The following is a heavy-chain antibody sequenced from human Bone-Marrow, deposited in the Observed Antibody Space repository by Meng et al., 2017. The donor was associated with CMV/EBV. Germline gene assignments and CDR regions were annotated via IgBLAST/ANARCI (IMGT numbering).Heavy chain of an antibody. D-gene: IGHD2-2*01. V-gene: IGHV3-9*01. CDR1: GFTFDDYA. CDR2: ISWNSGSI. CDR3: AKDVVPAALNYYYYGMDV. Sequence: SLKISCAASGFTFDDYAMHWVRQAPGKGLEWVSGISWNSGSIGYADSVKGQFTISRDNAKNSLYLQMNSLRAEDTALYYCAKDVVPAALNYYYYGMDVWGQGTTVTVSS. J-gene: IGHJ6*02.